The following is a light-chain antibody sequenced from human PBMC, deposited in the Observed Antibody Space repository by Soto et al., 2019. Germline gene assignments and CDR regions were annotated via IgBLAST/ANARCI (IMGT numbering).Light chain of an antibody. V-gene: IGLV4-69*01. Sequence: QSVLTQSPSASASLGASVKLTCTLSSRHSSYAIAWHQQQPEKGPRYLMKLKSDGSHSKGDGIPDRFSGSSSGAERYLTISSLQSEDEADYYCQTWDTGIRVFGGGTKLTVL. CDR3: QTWDTGIRV. J-gene: IGLJ3*02. CDR1: SRHSSYA. CDR2: LKSDGSH.